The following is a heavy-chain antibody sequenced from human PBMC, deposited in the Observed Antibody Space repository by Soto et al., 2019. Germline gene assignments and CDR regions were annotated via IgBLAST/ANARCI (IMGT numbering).Heavy chain of an antibody. Sequence: KTGGSLRLSCAASGFTFSSYSMNWVRQAPGKGLEWVSSISSSSSYIYYADSVKGRFTISRDNAKNSLYLQMNSLRAEDTAVYYCARGPPRGDYGDYIGYWGQGTLVTVSS. V-gene: IGHV3-21*01. CDR1: GFTFSSYS. D-gene: IGHD4-17*01. CDR3: ARGPPRGDYGDYIGY. J-gene: IGHJ4*02. CDR2: ISSSSSYI.